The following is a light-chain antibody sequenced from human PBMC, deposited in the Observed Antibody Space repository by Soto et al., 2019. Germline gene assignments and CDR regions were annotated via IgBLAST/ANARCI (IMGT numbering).Light chain of an antibody. CDR1: ESVLDY. CDR2: GPA. J-gene: IGKJ2*01. CDR3: HQYDDWPPGYT. V-gene: IGKV3-15*01. Sequence: EIVLTQSPATLSAYPGERANLSCRASESVLDYLAWFQQRPGQSPRLLIYGPATRATGIPGRFRGSGSGTEFTLTITSLQSEDFAVYYCHQYDDWPPGYTFGQGTKLEI.